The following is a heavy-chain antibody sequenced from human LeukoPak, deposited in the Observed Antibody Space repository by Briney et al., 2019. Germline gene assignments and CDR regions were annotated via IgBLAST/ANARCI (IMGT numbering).Heavy chain of an antibody. V-gene: IGHV4-59*01. CDR2: IYYSGST. CDR3: ARDLDYSDFDP. CDR1: GGSISSYY. D-gene: IGHD4-11*01. J-gene: IGHJ5*02. Sequence: SETLSLTCTVSGGSISSYYWSWIRQPPGKGLEWIGYIYYSGSTNYNPSLKSRVTISVDTSKNQFSLKLSSVTAADTAVYYCARDLDYSDFDPWGQGTLVTVSS.